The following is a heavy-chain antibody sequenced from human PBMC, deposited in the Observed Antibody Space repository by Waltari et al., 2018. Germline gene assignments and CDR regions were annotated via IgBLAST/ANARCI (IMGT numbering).Heavy chain of an antibody. CDR1: GGSLRGYY. Sequence: QVHLQPWGAGLLRPSETLSLICAVYGGSLRGYYWGWFPQPPGKGLEWIGEINHSPNSNYNPSLRSRVHMSIDTSQNQFSLQLTSVTAADTGVYYCVRLEDCTGPGGNCYSGAPFAVDVWGQGTTVTVPS. V-gene: IGHV4-34*01. CDR3: VRLEDCTGPGGNCYSGAPFAVDV. D-gene: IGHD2-8*02. CDR2: INHSPNS. J-gene: IGHJ6*02.